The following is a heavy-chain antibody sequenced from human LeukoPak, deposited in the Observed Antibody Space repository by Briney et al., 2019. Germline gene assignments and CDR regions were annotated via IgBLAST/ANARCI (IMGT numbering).Heavy chain of an antibody. CDR3: ASWQRFLEVHY. D-gene: IGHD3-3*01. CDR1: GGSFSGYY. V-gene: IGHV4-34*01. Sequence: PSETLSLTCAVYGGSFSGYYWSWIRQPPGKGLEWIGEINHSGSTNYNPSLKSRVTISVDTSKNQSSLKLSSVTAADTAVYYCASWQRFLEVHYWGQGILVTVSS. CDR2: INHSGST. J-gene: IGHJ4*02.